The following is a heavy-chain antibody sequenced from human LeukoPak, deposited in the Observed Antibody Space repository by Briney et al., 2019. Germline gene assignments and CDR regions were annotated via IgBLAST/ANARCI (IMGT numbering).Heavy chain of an antibody. CDR1: GFTFTSYA. CDR2: INSDGGTT. CDR3: VKGTGTKYYYYGVDV. Sequence: PGGSLRLSCSASGFTFTSYAMHWVRQAPGKGLEYVSAINSDGGTTYYADSVKGRFTISRDNSKNTLYLQMSNLRAEDTAAYYCVKGTGTKYYYYGVDVWGQGTTVTVSS. D-gene: IGHD3/OR15-3a*01. V-gene: IGHV3-64D*06. J-gene: IGHJ6*02.